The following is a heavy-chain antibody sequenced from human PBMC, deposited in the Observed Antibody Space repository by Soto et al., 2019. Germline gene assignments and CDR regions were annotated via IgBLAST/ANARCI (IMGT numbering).Heavy chain of an antibody. Sequence: ASVQVSCKASGYTFTSYGISWVRQAPGQGLEWMGWISAYNGNTNYAQKLQGRVTMTTDTSTSTAYMELRSLRSDDTAVYYCARAPLDSSSSVSGWYAHYFEYWGQGRLVTVAS. CDR1: GYTFTSYG. CDR3: ARAPLDSSSSVSGWYAHYFEY. D-gene: IGHD6-6*01. CDR2: ISAYNGNT. V-gene: IGHV1-18*01. J-gene: IGHJ4*02.